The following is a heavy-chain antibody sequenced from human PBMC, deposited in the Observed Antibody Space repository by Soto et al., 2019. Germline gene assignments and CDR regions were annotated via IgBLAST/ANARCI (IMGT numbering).Heavy chain of an antibody. Sequence: EVQLVESGGGVVHPGRSLRLSCAASGFTFEDYAMHWVRQAPGKGLEWVSGISWNSNTKGYADSVKGRFTISGDNVRKCLYLQMNSLRPEDTAWYYCANLRYSSGWYGMDVWGQGTTVTVSS. J-gene: IGHJ6*02. CDR2: ISWNSNTK. V-gene: IGHV3-9*01. D-gene: IGHD6-19*01. CDR1: GFTFEDYA. CDR3: ANLRYSSGWYGMDV.